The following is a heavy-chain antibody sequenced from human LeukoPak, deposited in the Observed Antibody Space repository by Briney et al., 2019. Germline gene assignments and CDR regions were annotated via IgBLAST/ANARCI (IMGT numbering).Heavy chain of an antibody. CDR3: ARHPSLSYCRFDP. V-gene: IGHV4-39*01. CDR2: IYYSGST. Sequence: GSLRLSCAASGFTFSNYAMSWVRQAPGKGLDWIGSIYYSGSTYYNPSLKNRVTISVDTSKNQFSLKLTSVAAADTAVYYCARHPSLSYCRFDPWGQGTLVTVSS. D-gene: IGHD2-15*01. J-gene: IGHJ5*02. CDR1: GFTFSNYA.